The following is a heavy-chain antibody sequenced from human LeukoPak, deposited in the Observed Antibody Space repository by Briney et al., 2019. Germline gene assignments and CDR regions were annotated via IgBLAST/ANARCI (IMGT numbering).Heavy chain of an antibody. Sequence: PSETLVLNLNVLGSSLGSSCYHRSLDRQAPGGGLGWIWYIYYISNTNYNPSLKSRVTMSVDPSKNQFSLKLNSVTAADTAVYYCARTQSQSGSYRYYFGYWGQGTLVTVSS. J-gene: IGHJ4*02. CDR3: ARTQSQSGSYRYYFGY. V-gene: IGHV4-61*01. CDR2: IYYISNT. CDR1: GSSLGSSCYH. D-gene: IGHD1-26*01.